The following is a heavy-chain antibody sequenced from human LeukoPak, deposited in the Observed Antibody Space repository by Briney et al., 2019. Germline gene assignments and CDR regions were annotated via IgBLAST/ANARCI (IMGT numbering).Heavy chain of an antibody. J-gene: IGHJ4*02. V-gene: IGHV4-39*01. CDR1: GGSISSSSYY. CDR2: IYYSGST. D-gene: IGHD3-3*01. CDR3: ARRPLYDFWSGSEGYFDY. Sequence: PSETLSLTCTVSGGSISSSSYYWGWIRQPPGKGLEWIGSIYYSGSTYYNPSLKSRVTISVDTSKNQFSLKLSSVTAADTAVYYCARRPLYDFWSGSEGYFDYWGQGTVVTVSS.